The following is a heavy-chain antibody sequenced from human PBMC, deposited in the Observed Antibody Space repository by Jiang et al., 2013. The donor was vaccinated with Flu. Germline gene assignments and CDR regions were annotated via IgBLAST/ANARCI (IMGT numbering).Heavy chain of an antibody. V-gene: IGHV4-4*07. CDR3: AGSHITMVRGVTHRSFDY. CDR1: GATIRNTT. D-gene: IGHD3-10*01. Sequence: TCTVSGATIRNTTGARIRQPAGKGLEWIGRIYTSGAPLXPSLKSRVTMSVDTSKNQFSLKLSSVTAADTAVYYCAGSHITMVRGVTHRSFDYWGQGTLVTVSS. J-gene: IGHJ4*02. CDR2: IYTSGAP.